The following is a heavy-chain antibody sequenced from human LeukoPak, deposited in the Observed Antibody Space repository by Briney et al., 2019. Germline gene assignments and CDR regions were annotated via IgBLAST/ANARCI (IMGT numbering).Heavy chain of an antibody. CDR3: ARGNWYFDL. J-gene: IGHJ2*01. V-gene: IGHV4-59*01. Sequence: SETLSLTCTVSGGSISSYYWSWIQQPPGKGLEWIGYIYYSGSTNYNPPLKSRVTISVDTSKNQFSLKLSSVTAADTAVYYCARGNWYFDLWGRGTLVTVSS. CDR2: IYYSGST. CDR1: GGSISSYY.